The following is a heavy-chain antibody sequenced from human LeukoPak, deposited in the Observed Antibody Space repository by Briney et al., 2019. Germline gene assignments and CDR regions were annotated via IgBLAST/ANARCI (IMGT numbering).Heavy chain of an antibody. CDR1: GYTFTSYG. D-gene: IGHD4-17*01. J-gene: IGHJ4*02. V-gene: IGHV1-18*01. CDR3: ARDRSDSGDYVLLDN. CDR2: INPYNANT. Sequence: ASVKVSCKASGYTFTSYGISWLRQAPGQGLEWMGWINPYNANTNYAQKLQGRVIMTTDTSTSTAYMEVRSLRSDDTAVYYCARDRSDSGDYVLLDNWGQGTLVTASS.